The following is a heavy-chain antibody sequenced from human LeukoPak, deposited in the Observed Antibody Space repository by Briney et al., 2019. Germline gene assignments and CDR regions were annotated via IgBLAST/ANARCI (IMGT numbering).Heavy chain of an antibody. CDR3: ARPDNWGLGQYSFDY. CDR2: IYYSGST. V-gene: IGHV4-59*08. D-gene: IGHD7-27*01. J-gene: IGHJ4*02. CDR1: GGSISGYY. Sequence: PSETLSLTCTVSGGSISGYYWSWIRQPPGMGLEWIAFIYYSGSTNYNPSLKSRVSISVDTSKNQFSLKLSSVTAADTAVYYCARPDNWGLGQYSFDYWRQGTLVTVSS.